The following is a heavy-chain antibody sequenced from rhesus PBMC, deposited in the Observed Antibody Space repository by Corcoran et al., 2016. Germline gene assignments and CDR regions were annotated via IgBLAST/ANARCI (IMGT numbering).Heavy chain of an antibody. CDR3: ARVGSSWSEWDTVGTEWYFDL. CDR1: GYSISSGYY. CDR2: IYGSGGSN. D-gene: IGHD5-42*01. Sequence: QVQLQESGPGLVKPSETLSLTCAVSGYSISSGYYWGGIRQPPGKGLDWIGSIYGSGGSNYLNPALKSRVTLSVDTSKNQCSLKLSSVTAADTAVYYCARVGSSWSEWDTVGTEWYFDLWGPGTPITISS. V-gene: IGHV4S14*01. J-gene: IGHJ2*01.